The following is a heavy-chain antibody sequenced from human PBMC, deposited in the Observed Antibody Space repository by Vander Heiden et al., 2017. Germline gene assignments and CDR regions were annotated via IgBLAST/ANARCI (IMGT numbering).Heavy chain of an antibody. CDR2: ISYDGSNK. CDR1: GFTFSSYA. J-gene: IGHJ3*02. CDR3: VLPYSLDAFDI. V-gene: IGHV3-30-3*01. Sequence: QVQLVESGGGVVQPGRSLRLSCAASGFTFSSYAMHWVRQAPGKGLEWVAVISYDGSNKYYADSVKGRFTISRDNSKNTLYLQMNSLRAEDTAVYYCVLPYSLDAFDIWGQGTMVTVSS. D-gene: IGHD2-15*01.